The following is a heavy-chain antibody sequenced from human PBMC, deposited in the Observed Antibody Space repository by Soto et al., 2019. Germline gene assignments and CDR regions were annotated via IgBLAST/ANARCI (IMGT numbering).Heavy chain of an antibody. Sequence: EVQLVESGGGLVQPGGSLRLSCAASGFTFSSYSMNWVRQAPGKGLEWVSYISSSSSTIYYADSVKGRFTISRDNAKNLLDLQMNSLGAEDTAVYYCARGASIVGVVAATEWFQHWGQGTLVTVSS. CDR1: GFTFSSYS. CDR2: ISSSSSTI. V-gene: IGHV3-48*01. D-gene: IGHD2-15*01. CDR3: ARGASIVGVVAATEWFQH. J-gene: IGHJ1*01.